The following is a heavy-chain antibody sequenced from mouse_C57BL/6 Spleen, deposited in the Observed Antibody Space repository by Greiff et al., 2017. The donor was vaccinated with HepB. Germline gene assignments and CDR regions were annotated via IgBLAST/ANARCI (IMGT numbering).Heavy chain of an antibody. V-gene: IGHV1-69*01. CDR2: IDPSDSYT. CDR1: GYTFTSYW. Sequence: QVHVKQPGAELVMPGASVKLSCKASGYTFTSYWMHWVKQRPGQGLEWIGEIDPSDSYTNYNQKFKGKSTLTVDKSSSTAYMQLSSLTSEDSAVYYCARSYGSSPAWFAYWGQGTLVTVSA. CDR3: ARSYGSSPAWFAY. J-gene: IGHJ3*01. D-gene: IGHD1-1*01.